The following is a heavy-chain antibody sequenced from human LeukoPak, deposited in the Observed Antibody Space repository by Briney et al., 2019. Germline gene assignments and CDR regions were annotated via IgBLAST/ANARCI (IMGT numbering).Heavy chain of an antibody. D-gene: IGHD3-10*01. CDR2: IWDDGSNN. J-gene: IGHJ4*02. CDR1: GFTFSSYG. CDR3: AKDHSTHYYGSGTYGPRGYSDY. V-gene: IGHV3-33*06. Sequence: GRSLRLSCAASGFTFSSYGMHWVRQAPGKRLEWVALIWDDGSNNYYTDSVKGRFTISRDNSKNTLYLQMNSLRAEDTAVYYCAKDHSTHYYGSGTYGPRGYSDYWGQGTLVTVSS.